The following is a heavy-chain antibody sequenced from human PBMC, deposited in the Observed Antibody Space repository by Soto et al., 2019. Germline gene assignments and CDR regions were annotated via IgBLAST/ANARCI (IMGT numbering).Heavy chain of an antibody. CDR3: AKPPYYYDSSGYYYY. D-gene: IGHD3-22*01. CDR2: ISGSGGST. CDR1: GFTFSSYA. Sequence: PGGSLRLSFAASGFTFSSYAMSWVRQAPGRGLEWVSAISGSGGSTYYADSVKGRFTISRDNSKNTLYLQMNSLRAEDTAVYYCAKPPYYYDSSGYYYYWGQGTLVTVSS. J-gene: IGHJ4*02. V-gene: IGHV3-23*01.